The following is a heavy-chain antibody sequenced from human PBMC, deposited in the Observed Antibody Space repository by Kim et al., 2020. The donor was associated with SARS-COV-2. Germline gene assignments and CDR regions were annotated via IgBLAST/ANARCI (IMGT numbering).Heavy chain of an antibody. Sequence: ADSVKGRVTISRDNFKNTVYLQMNRLRGEDTAVYYGANDDVANYRSGAMNVWGQGTTVTVSS. CDR3: ANDDVANYRSGAMNV. V-gene: IGHV3-30*02. J-gene: IGHJ6*02. D-gene: IGHD1-7*01.